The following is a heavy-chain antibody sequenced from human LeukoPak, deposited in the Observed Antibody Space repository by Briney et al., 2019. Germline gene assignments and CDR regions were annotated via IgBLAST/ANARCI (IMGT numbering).Heavy chain of an antibody. V-gene: IGHV4-31*01. J-gene: IGHJ3*02. CDR1: GGSISSGGYY. CDR2: IYYSGST. CDR3: ARDKRGYYYDSSGYYYSDAFDN. D-gene: IGHD3-22*01. Sequence: SQTLSLTCTVSGGSISSGGYYWSWIRQHPGKGLEWIGYIYYSGSTYYNPSLKSPVTISVDTPKNQFSLKLSSVTAADTAVYYCARDKRGYYYDSSGYYYSDAFDNWGQGTLVTVSS.